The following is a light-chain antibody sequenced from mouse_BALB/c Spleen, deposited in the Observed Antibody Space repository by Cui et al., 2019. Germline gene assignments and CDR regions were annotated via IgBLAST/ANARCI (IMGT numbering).Light chain of an antibody. CDR2: GAS. V-gene: IGKV6-23*01. Sequence: DIVMTQSHKFMSTSVGDRVSITCKASQDVGTAVAWYQQKPGQSPKLLIYGASTRHTGVPDRFTGSGSGTDFTLTISNVQSEDLADYFCQQYSSYLLFTFGSGTKLEIK. CDR3: QQYSSYLLFT. CDR1: QDVGTA. J-gene: IGKJ4*01.